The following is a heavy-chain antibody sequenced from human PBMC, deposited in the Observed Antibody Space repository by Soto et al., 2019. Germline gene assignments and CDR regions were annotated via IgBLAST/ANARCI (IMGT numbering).Heavy chain of an antibody. CDR2: ISAYNGNT. Sequence: QVQLVQSGAEVKKPGASVKVSCKASGYTFTSYGISWGRQAPGQGLEWMGWISAYNGNTNYAQKLQGRVTMTTDTSTSTAYMELRSLRSDDTAVYYCARDRFYDILTGLHYYYGMDVWGQGTTVTVSS. CDR3: ARDRFYDILTGLHYYYGMDV. J-gene: IGHJ6*02. V-gene: IGHV1-18*04. CDR1: GYTFTSYG. D-gene: IGHD3-9*01.